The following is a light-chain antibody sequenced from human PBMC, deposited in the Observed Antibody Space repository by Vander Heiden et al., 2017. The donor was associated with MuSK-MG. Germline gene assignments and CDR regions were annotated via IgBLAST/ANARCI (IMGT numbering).Light chain of an antibody. CDR1: QGISSY. CDR2: AAS. Sequence: IQLTQSPSSLSASVGDRVTITCRASQGISSYLAWYQLNPGKAPKLLIYAASTLQSAVPSRFSGSASGTDFTLTISSLQPEDFATYYCQQLNHYPSTFGHGTKVDFK. J-gene: IGKJ3*01. CDR3: QQLNHYPST. V-gene: IGKV1-9*01.